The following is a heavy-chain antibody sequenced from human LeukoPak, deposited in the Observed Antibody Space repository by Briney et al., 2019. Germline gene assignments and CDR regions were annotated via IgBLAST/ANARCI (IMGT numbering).Heavy chain of an antibody. CDR3: ARALRFCNGAECYTCFYFGMDV. CDR2: ITGSGGTT. V-gene: IGHV3-23*01. D-gene: IGHD2-8*02. Sequence: GGSLRLSCAASGFTFSSFWLSWVRQAPGKGLEWVSSITGSGGTTYYADSVKGRFTISRDNSKNTLYLQVDSLRAEDTAVYYCARALRFCNGAECYTCFYFGMDVWGQGTTVTVSS. CDR1: GFTFSSFW. J-gene: IGHJ6*02.